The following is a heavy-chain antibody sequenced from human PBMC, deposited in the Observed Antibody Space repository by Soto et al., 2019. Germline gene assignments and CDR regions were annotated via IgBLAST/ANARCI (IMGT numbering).Heavy chain of an antibody. CDR3: GGSGYYGYYGMDV. CDR1: GFTFSSYG. J-gene: IGHJ6*02. D-gene: IGHD3-22*01. Sequence: PGGSLRLSCAASGFTFSSYGMHRVRQAPGKGLEWVAVIWYDGSNKYYADSVKGRFTISRDNSKNTLYLQMNSLRAEDTAVYYCGGSGYYGYYGMDVWGQGTTVTVSS. V-gene: IGHV3-33*01. CDR2: IWYDGSNK.